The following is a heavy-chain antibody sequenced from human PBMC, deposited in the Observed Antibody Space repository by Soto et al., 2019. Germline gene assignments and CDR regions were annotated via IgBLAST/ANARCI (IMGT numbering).Heavy chain of an antibody. Sequence: QITLKESGPTLVKPTQTLTLTCTFSGFSLSTSGVGVGWIRQPPGKALEWLALIYWDDDKRYSPFLKSRLTITKDTAKNQVVLTMTNMDPVDTATYYCAHGRGDNWFDPWGQGTLVTVSS. CDR2: IYWDDDK. D-gene: IGHD3-10*01. V-gene: IGHV2-5*02. J-gene: IGHJ5*02. CDR3: AHGRGDNWFDP. CDR1: GFSLSTSGVG.